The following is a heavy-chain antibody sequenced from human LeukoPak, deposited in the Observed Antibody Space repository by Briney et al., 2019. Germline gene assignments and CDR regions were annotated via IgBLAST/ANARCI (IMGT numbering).Heavy chain of an antibody. J-gene: IGHJ4*02. CDR3: ARDNYGGNSGPYYFDY. D-gene: IGHD4-23*01. CDR1: GGSISSHY. V-gene: IGHV4-59*11. CDR2: IYYSGST. Sequence: SETLSLTCTVSGGSISSHYWSWIRQPPGKGLEWIGYIYYSGSTNYNPSLKSRVTISVDTSKNQFSLKLSSATAADTAVYYCARDNYGGNSGPYYFDYWGQGTLVTVSS.